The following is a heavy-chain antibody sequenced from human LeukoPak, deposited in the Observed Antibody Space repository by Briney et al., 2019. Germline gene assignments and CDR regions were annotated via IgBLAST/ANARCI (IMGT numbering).Heavy chain of an antibody. D-gene: IGHD3-22*01. CDR3: ARGGNYYDSSGYGY. J-gene: IGHJ4*02. CDR2: IYHSGST. CDR1: GGSISSGGYY. V-gene: IGHV4-30-2*01. Sequence: SETLSLTCTVSGGSISSGGYYWSWIRQPPGKGLEWIGYIYHSGSTYYNPSLKSRVTISVDRSKNQFSLKLSSVTAADTAVYYCARGGNYYDSSGYGYWGQGTLVTVSS.